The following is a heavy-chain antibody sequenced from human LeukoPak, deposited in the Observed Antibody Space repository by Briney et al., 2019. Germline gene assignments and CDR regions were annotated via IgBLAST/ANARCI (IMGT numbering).Heavy chain of an antibody. J-gene: IGHJ4*02. CDR1: GFTFSSYG. D-gene: IGHD3-10*01. CDR3: AKASSHYYGSGSYYNVDY. Sequence: PGGSLRLSCAASGFTFSSYGMHWVRHAPGKGLEWVAFIRYDGSNKYYADSVKGRFTISRDNSKNTLYLQMNSLRAEDTAVYYCAKASSHYYGSGSYYNVDYWGQGTLVTVSS. CDR2: IRYDGSNK. V-gene: IGHV3-30*02.